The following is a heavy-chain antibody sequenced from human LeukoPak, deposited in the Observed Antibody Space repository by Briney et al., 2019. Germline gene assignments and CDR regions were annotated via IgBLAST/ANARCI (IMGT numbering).Heavy chain of an antibody. CDR1: GGPVTSGSNY. CDR2: IYSSGST. V-gene: IGHV4-61*01. J-gene: IGHJ4*02. Sequence: SETVSLTCTVSGGPVTSGSNYWSWIRQPPGRGLEWIGYIYSSGSTEYNPGLKSRVTISMDPSKNQFSLKLRSVTAADTAVYFCAKEHMAVTGYFDGWGKGTLVSVSS. D-gene: IGHD6-19*01. CDR3: AKEHMAVTGYFDG.